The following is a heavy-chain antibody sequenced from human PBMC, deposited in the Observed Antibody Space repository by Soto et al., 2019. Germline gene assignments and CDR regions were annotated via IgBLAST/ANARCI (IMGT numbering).Heavy chain of an antibody. CDR3: ARNRLVGATRLSWFDP. Sequence: LSLTCTVSGGSISSYYWSWIRQPPGKGLEWIGYIYYSGSTNYNPSLKSRVTISVDTSKNQFSLKLSSVTAADTAVYYCARNRLVGATRLSWFDPWGQGTLVTVSS. CDR1: GGSISSYY. D-gene: IGHD1-26*01. V-gene: IGHV4-59*01. J-gene: IGHJ5*02. CDR2: IYYSGST.